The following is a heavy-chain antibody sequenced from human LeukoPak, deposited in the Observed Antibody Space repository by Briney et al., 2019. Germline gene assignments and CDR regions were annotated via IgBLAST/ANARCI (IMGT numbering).Heavy chain of an antibody. J-gene: IGHJ6*03. V-gene: IGHV3-13*01. CDR1: GFTFTTYD. Sequence: GGSLRLPCAASGFTFTTYDMHWVRHATGKGLEWVSAIGTTGDTYYPGSVKGRFTISRENAKNSLYLQMNSLRAGDTAVYYCARDRGGGHMDVWGKGTTVTISS. CDR2: IGTTGDT. CDR3: ARDRGGGHMDV. D-gene: IGHD2-15*01.